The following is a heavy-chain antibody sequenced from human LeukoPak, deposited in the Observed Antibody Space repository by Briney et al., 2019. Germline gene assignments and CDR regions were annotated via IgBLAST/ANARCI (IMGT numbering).Heavy chain of an antibody. CDR2: MYPNSGNT. V-gene: IGHV1-8*01. CDR3: ARGLSSSWYFTGYYYYYGMDV. D-gene: IGHD6-13*01. J-gene: IGHJ6*02. CDR1: GYTFTSYD. Sequence: ASVKVSCKASGYTFTSYDINWVRQATGQGLEWMGWMYPNSGNTGYAQKFQGRVTMTRNTSISTAYMELSSLRSEDTAVYYCARGLSSSWYFTGYYYYYGMDVWGQGTTVTVSS.